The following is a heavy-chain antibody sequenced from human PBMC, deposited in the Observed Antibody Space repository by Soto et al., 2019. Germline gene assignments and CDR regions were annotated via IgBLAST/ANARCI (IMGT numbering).Heavy chain of an antibody. D-gene: IGHD2-21*02. CDR1: GFTFSSYW. J-gene: IGHJ4*02. CDR2: INSDGSST. Sequence: EVQLVESGGGLVQPGGSLRLSCAASGFTFSSYWMHWVRQAPGKGLVWVSRINSDGSSTSYADSVKGRFTISRDNAKNTLYLQMNGLTAEVTAVYYCGGLDSDQVYLSFWGQGTLVTVSS. CDR3: GGLDSDQVYLSF. V-gene: IGHV3-74*01.